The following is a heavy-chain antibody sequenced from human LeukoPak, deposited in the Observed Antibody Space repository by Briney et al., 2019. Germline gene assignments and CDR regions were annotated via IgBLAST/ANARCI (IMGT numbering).Heavy chain of an antibody. V-gene: IGHV3-48*03. J-gene: IGHJ4*02. CDR3: ATDLEGPVDFED. CDR1: GFTFSSYE. Sequence: GGSLRLSCTASGFTFSSYEMNWVRQAPGKGLEWVSHISSSGDSTHYADSVRGRFTISRDNAKNSLFLQMNSLRAEDTAVYYCATDLEGPVDFEDWGQGTLVTVSS. CDR2: ISSSGDST.